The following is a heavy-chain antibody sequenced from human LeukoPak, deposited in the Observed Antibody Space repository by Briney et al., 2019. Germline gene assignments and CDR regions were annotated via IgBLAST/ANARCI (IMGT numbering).Heavy chain of an antibody. D-gene: IGHD2-2*01. J-gene: IGHJ5*02. CDR2: IYYSGST. Sequence: PSETLFLTCTVSGGSISSSSYYWGWIRQPPGKGLEWIGSIYYSGSTYYNPSLKSRVTISVDTSKNQFSLKLSSVTAADTAVYYCARFYCSSTSCYRNYNWFDPWGQGTLVTVSS. CDR1: GGSISSSSYY. V-gene: IGHV4-39*07. CDR3: ARFYCSSTSCYRNYNWFDP.